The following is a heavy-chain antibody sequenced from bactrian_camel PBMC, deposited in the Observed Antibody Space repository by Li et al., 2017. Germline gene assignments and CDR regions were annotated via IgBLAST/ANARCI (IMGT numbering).Heavy chain of an antibody. D-gene: IGHD6*01. Sequence: VQLVESGGGLVQPGGSLRLSCAASGFTFSSWPMTWVRQAPGKGLKWVSTISFVGGSTYYADSVKGRFTISRDNAKNTINLELNSLKTEDTAMYYCTRDRGLAVPAGSFDYWAQGTQVTVS. V-gene: IGHV3S40*01. CDR2: ISFVGGST. CDR3: TRDRGLAVPAGSFDY. J-gene: IGHJ6*01. CDR1: GFTFSSWP.